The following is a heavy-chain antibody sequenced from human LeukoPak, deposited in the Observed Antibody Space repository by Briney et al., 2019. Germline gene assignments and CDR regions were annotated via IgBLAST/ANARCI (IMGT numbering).Heavy chain of an antibody. CDR2: ISWNSDNI. CDR3: AKDFGSGGYSYGKIDY. J-gene: IGHJ4*02. Sequence: GRSLRLSCAASGFTFDDYPMHWVRQASGKGLEWVSSISWNSDNIGYVDSVKGRFTISRDNAKNSLYLQMNSLRPEDTALYYCAKDFGSGGYSYGKIDYWGQGTLVTVSS. V-gene: IGHV3-9*01. CDR1: GFTFDDYP. D-gene: IGHD5-18*01.